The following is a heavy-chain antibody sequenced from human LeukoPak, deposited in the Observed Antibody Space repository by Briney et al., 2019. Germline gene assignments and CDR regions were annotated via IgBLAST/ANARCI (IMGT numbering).Heavy chain of an antibody. CDR2: ISYDGSNK. CDR1: GFTFSSYA. J-gene: IGHJ4*02. D-gene: IGHD1-26*01. CDR3: ARDLGYTVGATIGDY. Sequence: PGRSLRLSCAASGFTFSSYAMHWVRQAPGKGLEWVAVISYDGSNKYYADSVKGRFTISRDNSKSTLYLQMNSLRAEDTAVYYCARDLGYTVGATIGDYWGQGTLVTVSS. V-gene: IGHV3-30-3*01.